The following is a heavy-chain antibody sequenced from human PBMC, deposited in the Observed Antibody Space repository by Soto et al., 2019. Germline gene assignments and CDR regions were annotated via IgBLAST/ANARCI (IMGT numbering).Heavy chain of an antibody. CDR3: ARDKGGGIQLSLDY. J-gene: IGHJ4*02. D-gene: IGHD5-18*01. Sequence: PGGSLRLSCAASGFAFSSYAMHWVRQAPGKGLEWVSVISYDGSHKYYADSVKGRSTISRDNSKNTLYVQVNSLRPEDSAVYYCARDKGGGIQLSLDYWGQGTLGTVSS. CDR2: ISYDGSHK. CDR1: GFAFSSYA. V-gene: IGHV3-30-3*01.